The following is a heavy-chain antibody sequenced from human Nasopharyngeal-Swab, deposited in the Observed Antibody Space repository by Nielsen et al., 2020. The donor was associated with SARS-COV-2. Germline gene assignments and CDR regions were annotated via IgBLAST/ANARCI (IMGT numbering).Heavy chain of an antibody. Sequence: GGSLRLSCEASGFIFGDYWMTWVRQAPGMGLEWVANIHQHGNDKYYVDSVRGRFTISRDNAKNSLYLQMDSLRDEDTAVYFCATGEYSSGWWIFDYWGQGTLVTVSS. CDR1: GFIFGDYW. CDR2: IHQHGNDK. J-gene: IGHJ4*02. V-gene: IGHV3-7*01. D-gene: IGHD6-19*01. CDR3: ATGEYSSGWWIFDY.